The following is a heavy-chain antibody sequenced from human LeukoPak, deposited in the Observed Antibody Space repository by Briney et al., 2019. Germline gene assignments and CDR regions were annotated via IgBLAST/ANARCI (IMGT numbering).Heavy chain of an antibody. J-gene: IGHJ4*02. CDR3: ARLTYDSSAYRYYFNF. CDR1: GGSINSNSYY. Sequence: KPSETLSLTCTVSGGSINSNSYYWGWIRQPPGKGLEWIGTIYYSGTTYYNPSLKSRVTVSVDTSKNQFSLKLSSVTAADTAVYYCARLTYDSSAYRYYFNFWGQGSLVTVSS. D-gene: IGHD3-22*01. CDR2: IYYSGTT. V-gene: IGHV4-39*01.